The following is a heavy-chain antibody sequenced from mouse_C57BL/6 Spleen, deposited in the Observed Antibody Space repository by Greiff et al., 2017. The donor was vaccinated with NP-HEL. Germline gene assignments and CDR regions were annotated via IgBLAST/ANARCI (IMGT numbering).Heavy chain of an antibody. Sequence: DVHLVESGGGLVKPGGSLKLSCAASGFTFSDYGMHWVRQAPEKGLEWVAYISSGSSTIYYADTVKGRFTISRDNAKNTLFLQMTSLRSEDTAMYYCARRDYGSSYLFDYWGQGTTLTVSS. D-gene: IGHD1-1*01. J-gene: IGHJ2*01. CDR1: GFTFSDYG. CDR2: ISSGSSTI. V-gene: IGHV5-17*01. CDR3: ARRDYGSSYLFDY.